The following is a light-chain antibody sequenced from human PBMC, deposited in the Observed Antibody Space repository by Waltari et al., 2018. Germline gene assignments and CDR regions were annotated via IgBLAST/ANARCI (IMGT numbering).Light chain of an antibody. V-gene: IGKV3-20*01. Sequence: EIVLTQSPGTLSLSPGERATLSCRASRSLRSPDLAWYQQKPGQAPRLLIYGASSRATGIPDRFSGSGSGTDFTLSISRLEPEDSAVYYCQQYGRSPYTFGQGTKLEIK. CDR1: RSLRSPD. CDR2: GAS. J-gene: IGKJ2*01. CDR3: QQYGRSPYT.